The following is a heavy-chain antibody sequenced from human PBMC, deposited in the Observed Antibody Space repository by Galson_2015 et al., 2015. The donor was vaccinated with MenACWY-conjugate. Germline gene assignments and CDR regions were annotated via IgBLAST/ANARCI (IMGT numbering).Heavy chain of an antibody. CDR2: LYLDDDK. CDR1: GLSLTTRGMC. CDR3: ARARSSNSVYFDS. J-gene: IGHJ4*02. V-gene: IGHV2-70*01. Sequence: PALVKPTQTLTLTCTFSGLSLTTRGMCVSWIRQPPGKALEWLALLYLDDDKYYTSSLRTRLTISKDTSKNQVVLTMTNMDPVDTATYYCARARSSNSVYFDSWGQGTLVTVSS. D-gene: IGHD4-11*01.